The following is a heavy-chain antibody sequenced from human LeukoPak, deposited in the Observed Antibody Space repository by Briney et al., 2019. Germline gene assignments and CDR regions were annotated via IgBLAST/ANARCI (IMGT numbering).Heavy chain of an antibody. J-gene: IGHJ4*02. CDR3: EKDKGQLWFTFDY. V-gene: IGHV3-9*01. CDR1: GFTFDDYA. D-gene: IGHD5-18*01. Sequence: PGGSLRLSCAASGFTFDDYAMHWVRQAPGKGLEWVSGISWNSGSIGYADSVKGRFTISRDNAKNSLYLQMNSLRAEDTALYYCEKDKGQLWFTFDYGGQEPLVTVSS. CDR2: ISWNSGSI.